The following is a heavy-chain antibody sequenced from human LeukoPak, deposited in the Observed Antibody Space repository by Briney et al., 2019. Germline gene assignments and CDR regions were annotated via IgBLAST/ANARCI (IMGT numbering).Heavy chain of an antibody. J-gene: IGHJ4*02. Sequence: GVSLRLSCAASGFTFSSYWMHWVRQAQGKGLVWVSRINSDGSSTNYADSVKGRFTISRDNAKNTLYLQMNSPRAEDTAVYYCARHITRAITEDYWGQGTLVTVSS. D-gene: IGHD1-20*01. CDR3: ARHITRAITEDY. CDR2: INSDGSST. V-gene: IGHV3-74*01. CDR1: GFTFSSYW.